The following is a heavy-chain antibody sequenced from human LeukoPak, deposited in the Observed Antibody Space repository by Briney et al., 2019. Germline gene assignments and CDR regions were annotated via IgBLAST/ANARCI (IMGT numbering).Heavy chain of an antibody. Sequence: GGSLRLSCAASGFTFSSYGMHWVRQAPGKGLEWVAVIWYDGSNKYYADSVKGRFTISRDNSKNTLYLQMNSLRAEDTAVYYCARDNYFWSGYYIPRVGAFDIWGQGTMVTVSS. D-gene: IGHD3-3*01. J-gene: IGHJ3*02. V-gene: IGHV3-33*08. CDR2: IWYDGSNK. CDR1: GFTFSSYG. CDR3: ARDNYFWSGYYIPRVGAFDI.